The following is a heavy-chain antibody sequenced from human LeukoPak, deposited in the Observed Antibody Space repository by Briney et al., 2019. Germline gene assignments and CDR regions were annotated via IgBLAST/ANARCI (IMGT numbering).Heavy chain of an antibody. V-gene: IGHV1-2*02. CDR2: INPNSGGT. J-gene: IGHJ6*03. Sequence: ASVKVSCKASGYTFTGHYIHWVRQAPGQGLEWMGWINPNSGGTKYAQKFQGRVTMTRDTSISTAYMEVSSLRSDDTAVYYCARDNSGSYYYYYYYMDVWGKGTTVTVSS. CDR3: ARDNSGSYYYYYYYMDV. CDR1: GYTFTGHY. D-gene: IGHD1-26*01.